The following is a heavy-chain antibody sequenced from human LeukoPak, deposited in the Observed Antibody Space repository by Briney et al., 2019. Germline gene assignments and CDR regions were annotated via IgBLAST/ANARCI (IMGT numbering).Heavy chain of an antibody. Sequence: ASVKVSCKAFGYTFTSYDINWVRQATGQGLEWMGWMNPNSGNTGYAQKFQGRVTMTRNTSISTAYMELSSLRSEDTAVYYCARALRRRFGYGMDVWGQGTTVTVSS. CDR3: ARALRRRFGYGMDV. D-gene: IGHD3-10*01. J-gene: IGHJ6*02. V-gene: IGHV1-8*01. CDR2: MNPNSGNT. CDR1: GYTFTSYD.